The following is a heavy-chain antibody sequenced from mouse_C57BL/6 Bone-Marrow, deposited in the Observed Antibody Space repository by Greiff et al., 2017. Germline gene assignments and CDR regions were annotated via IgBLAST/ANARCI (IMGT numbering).Heavy chain of an antibody. D-gene: IGHD1-1*01. Sequence: QVQLQQPGAELVKPGASVKMSCKASGYTFPSYWITWVKQRPGQGLEWIGDIYPGSGSTNYNEKFKSKATLTVDTSSSTAYMQLSSLTSEDSAVYYGARYYYGSSAWFAYWGQGTLVTVSA. J-gene: IGHJ3*01. CDR2: IYPGSGST. CDR1: GYTFPSYW. V-gene: IGHV1-55*01. CDR3: ARYYYGSSAWFAY.